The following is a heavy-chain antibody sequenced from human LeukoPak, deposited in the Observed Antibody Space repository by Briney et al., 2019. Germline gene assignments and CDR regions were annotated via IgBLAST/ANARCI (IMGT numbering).Heavy chain of an antibody. D-gene: IGHD7-27*01. CDR1: GFTFDDYG. CDR3: ARDGEGPDAFDI. V-gene: IGHV3-20*01. CDR2: INWNGGST. J-gene: IGHJ3*02. Sequence: GGSLRLSCAASGFTFDDYGMSWVRQAPGKGLEWVSGINWNGGSTGYADSVKGRFTISRDNAKNSLYLQMNSLRAEDTALYHCARDGEGPDAFDIWGQGTMVTVSS.